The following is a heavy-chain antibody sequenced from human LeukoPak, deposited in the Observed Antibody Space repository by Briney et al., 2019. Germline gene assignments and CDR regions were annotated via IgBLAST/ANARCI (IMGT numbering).Heavy chain of an antibody. D-gene: IGHD5-24*01. CDR2: ISYDGSNK. CDR1: GFTFSSYA. CDR3: ARVGRWLQFVPDY. V-gene: IGHV3-30-3*01. J-gene: IGHJ4*02. Sequence: GRSLRLSCAASGFTFSSYAMHWVRQAPGKGLEWVAVISYDGSNKYYADSVKGRFTISRDNSKSTLYLQMNSLRAEDTAVYYCARVGRWLQFVPDYWGQGTLVTVSS.